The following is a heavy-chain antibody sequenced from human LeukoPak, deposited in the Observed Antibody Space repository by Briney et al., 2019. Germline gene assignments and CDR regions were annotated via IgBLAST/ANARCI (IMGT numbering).Heavy chain of an antibody. V-gene: IGHV3-7*01. Sequence: PGGSLRLSCAASGFTFNSYWMGWVRQAPGKGLEWVANIKHDGSVKYYVDSVKGRFTISRDNAKNSLFLQMDSLRAGDTAVYYCARHGHYSFDYWGQGTLVTVSS. CDR3: ARHGHYSFDY. CDR1: GFTFNSYW. J-gene: IGHJ4*02. D-gene: IGHD2-21*01. CDR2: IKHDGSVK.